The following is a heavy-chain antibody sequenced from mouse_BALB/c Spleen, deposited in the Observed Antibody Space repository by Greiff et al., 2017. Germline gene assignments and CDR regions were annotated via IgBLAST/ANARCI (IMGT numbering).Heavy chain of an antibody. D-gene: IGHD1-1*01. CDR2: ISYSGST. V-gene: IGHV3-2*02. CDR1: GYSITSDYA. CDR3: ARRGYGSTFDD. Sequence: ESGPGLVKPSQSLSLTCTVTGYSITSDYAWNWIRQFPGNKLEWMGYISYSGSTSYNPSLKSRISITRDTSKNQFFLQLNSVTTEDTATYYSARRGYGSTFDDWGAGTTLTVSS. J-gene: IGHJ2*01.